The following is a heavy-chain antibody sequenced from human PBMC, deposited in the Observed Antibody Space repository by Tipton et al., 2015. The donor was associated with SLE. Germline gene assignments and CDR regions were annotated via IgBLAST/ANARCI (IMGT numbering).Heavy chain of an antibody. CDR3: ARGHYFGSGYPGYFDY. V-gene: IGHV4-59*11. CDR2: IFYGGKT. D-gene: IGHD3-10*01. CDR1: GASINSHY. J-gene: IGHJ4*02. Sequence: TLSLTCTVSGASINSHYWSWLRQPPGKGLEWIGYIFYGGKTNYNPSLKRRVTMSEDTTKNQFSLRLSSVTAADTAVYFCARGHYFGSGYPGYFDYWGQGALVSVSS.